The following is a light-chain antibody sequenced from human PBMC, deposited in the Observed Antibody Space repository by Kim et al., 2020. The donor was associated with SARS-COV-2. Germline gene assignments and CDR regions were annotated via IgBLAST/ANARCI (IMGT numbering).Light chain of an antibody. CDR3: QQYGGSPRT. V-gene: IGKV3-20*01. CDR2: GAS. Sequence: SPGERATLSCRASQSVGSSYLAWYQQRPGQSPRLLIYGASSRATGTPDRFSGSGSGTDFTLTISRLEPEDFAVYYCQQYGGSPRTFGQGTKVDSK. CDR1: QSVGSSY. J-gene: IGKJ1*01.